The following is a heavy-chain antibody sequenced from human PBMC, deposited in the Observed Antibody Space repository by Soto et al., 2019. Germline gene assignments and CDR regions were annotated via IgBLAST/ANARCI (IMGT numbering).Heavy chain of an antibody. CDR2: IKSKTGGGTA. J-gene: IGHJ4*02. D-gene: IGHD4-4*01. CDR1: GFTFSNAW. CDR3: TKATYSNYGPTDY. Sequence: PGGSLRLSCAVSGFTFSNAWMTWVRQAPGKGLEWVGRIKSKTGGGTADYAAPVKGRFTISRDDSKNTLYLQMNGLKTEDTAIYYCTKATYSNYGPTDYWGQGTLVTVSS. V-gene: IGHV3-15*01.